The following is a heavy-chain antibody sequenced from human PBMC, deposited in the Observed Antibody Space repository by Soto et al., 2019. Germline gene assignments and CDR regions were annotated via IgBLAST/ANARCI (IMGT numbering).Heavy chain of an antibody. CDR2: IYYSGST. J-gene: IGHJ5*02. CDR1: GGSISSGDYY. V-gene: IGHV4-30-4*01. D-gene: IGHD3-22*01. Sequence: SETLSLTCTVSGGSISSGDYYWSWIRQPPGKGLEWIGYIYYSGSTYYNPSLKSRVTISVDTSKNQFSLKLSSVTAADTAVYYCARALSDYDSSGYYYEALWFDPWGQGTLVTVSS. CDR3: ARALSDYDSSGYYYEALWFDP.